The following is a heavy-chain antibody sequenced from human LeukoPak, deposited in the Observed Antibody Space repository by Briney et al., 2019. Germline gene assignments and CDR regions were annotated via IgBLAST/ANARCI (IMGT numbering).Heavy chain of an antibody. D-gene: IGHD3-22*01. CDR1: GFTFSNYG. J-gene: IGHJ4*02. Sequence: LSGKSLRLSCAASGFTFSNYGMQWVRQAPGKGLEWLAVIWYDGSQKYYADSVKGRFTISRDNSKNTLYLQMNSLRTEDTAVYYCAKDRNYYDSSGYDYWAREPWSPSPQ. CDR2: IWYDGSQK. V-gene: IGHV3-33*06. CDR3: AKDRNYYDSSGYDY.